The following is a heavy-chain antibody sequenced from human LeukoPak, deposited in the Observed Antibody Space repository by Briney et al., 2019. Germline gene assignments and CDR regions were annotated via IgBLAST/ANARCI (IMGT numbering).Heavy chain of an antibody. CDR2: INHSGST. V-gene: IGHV4-34*01. J-gene: IGHJ4*02. Sequence: PSETLSLTCAVYGGSLSGYYWSWIRQPPGKGLEWIGEINHSGSTNYNPSLKSRVTISVDTSKNQFSLKLGSVTAADTAVYYCARGRISQWLVRFDYWGQGTLVTVSS. D-gene: IGHD6-19*01. CDR3: ARGRISQWLVRFDY. CDR1: GGSLSGYY.